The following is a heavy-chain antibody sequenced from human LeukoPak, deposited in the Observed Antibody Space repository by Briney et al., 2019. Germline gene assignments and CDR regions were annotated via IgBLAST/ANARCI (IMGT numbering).Heavy chain of an antibody. V-gene: IGHV1-46*01. D-gene: IGHD3-10*01. CDR2: INPSGGST. CDR1: GYTFTSYY. Sequence: ASVKVSCKASGYTFTSYYMHWVRQAPGQGLEWMGIINPSGGSTSYAQKFQGRVTMTRDTSTSTVYMEVSSLRSEDTAVYYCAREAPITMAGYAFDIWGQGTMVTVSS. J-gene: IGHJ3*02. CDR3: AREAPITMAGYAFDI.